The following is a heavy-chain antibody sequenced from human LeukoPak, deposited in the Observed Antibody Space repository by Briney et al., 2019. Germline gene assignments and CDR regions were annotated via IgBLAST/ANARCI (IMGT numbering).Heavy chain of an antibody. Sequence: GGPLRLSCAASGFTFSSYAMPGVPQAPGKGLEWGAVISDDGSNKYYADSVKGRFTISRDNYKNTLYLQMNSLRAEDTAVYYCARVAEWEILLGPFYYWGQGSLVTVSS. CDR3: ARVAEWEILLGPFYY. CDR1: GFTFSSYA. D-gene: IGHD1-26*01. J-gene: IGHJ4*02. CDR2: ISDDGSNK. V-gene: IGHV3-30*04.